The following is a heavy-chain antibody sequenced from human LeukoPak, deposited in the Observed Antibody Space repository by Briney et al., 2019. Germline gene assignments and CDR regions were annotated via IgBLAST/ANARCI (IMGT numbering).Heavy chain of an antibody. V-gene: IGHV3-21*01. CDR3: ARAPDQGQQLGFDY. CDR2: ISSSSSYI. D-gene: IGHD6-13*01. J-gene: IGHJ4*02. CDR1: GFTFSSYS. Sequence: GGSLRLSCAASGFTFSSYSMNWVRQAPGKGLEWVSSISSSSSYIYYADSVKGRFTISRDNAKNSLYLQMNSLRAEDTAVYYCARAPDQGQQLGFDYWGQGTLVTVSS.